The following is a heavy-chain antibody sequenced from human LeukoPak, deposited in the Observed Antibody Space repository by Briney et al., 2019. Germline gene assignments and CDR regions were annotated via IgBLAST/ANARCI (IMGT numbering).Heavy chain of an antibody. CDR2: ISSSSSYI. D-gene: IGHD2-2*01. Sequence: GGSLRLSCAASGFTFSSYSMNWVRQAPGKGLEWVSSISSSSSYIYYADSVKGRFTISRDNAKNSLYLQMNSLRAEDTAVYYCASPACSSTSCYSGLDVWRKGTTFTVSS. CDR3: ASPACSSTSCYSGLDV. V-gene: IGHV3-21*01. J-gene: IGHJ6*04. CDR1: GFTFSSYS.